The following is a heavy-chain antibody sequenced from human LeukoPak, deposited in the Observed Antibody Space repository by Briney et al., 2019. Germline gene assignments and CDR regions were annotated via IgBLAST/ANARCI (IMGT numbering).Heavy chain of an antibody. D-gene: IGHD3-9*01. CDR2: ISYDGSNK. J-gene: IGHJ6*02. Sequence: GGSLRLSCAASGFTFSSYAMHWVRQAPGKGLEWVAVISYDGSNKYYADSVKGRFTISRDNSKNTLYLQMNSLRAEDTAVYYCARDREWGSPYDILTGPKIYYYGMDVWGQGTTVTVSS. CDR3: ARDREWGSPYDILTGPKIYYYGMDV. V-gene: IGHV3-30-3*01. CDR1: GFTFSSYA.